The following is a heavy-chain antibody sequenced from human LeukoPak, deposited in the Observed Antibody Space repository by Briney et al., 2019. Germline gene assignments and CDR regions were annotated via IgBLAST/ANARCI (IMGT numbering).Heavy chain of an antibody. CDR1: GFTFSSYT. J-gene: IGHJ4*02. D-gene: IGHD3-10*01. Sequence: GGFLRLSCAASGFTFSSYTMSWVRQAPGKGLEWVSAISGSGGRTYYADSVKGRFTISRDNSKNTLYLQMNSLRAEDTAVYYCAPGGPGYYFDYWGQGTLVTVSS. CDR2: ISGSGGRT. V-gene: IGHV3-23*01. CDR3: APGGPGYYFDY.